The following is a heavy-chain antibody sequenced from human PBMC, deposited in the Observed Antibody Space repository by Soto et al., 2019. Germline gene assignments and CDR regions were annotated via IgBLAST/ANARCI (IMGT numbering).Heavy chain of an antibody. J-gene: IGHJ6*02. D-gene: IGHD6-13*01. V-gene: IGHV3-33*08. CDR2: IWYDGSNK. CDR1: GFTLRLHA. Sequence: QVQLVESGGGVIQPGRSLRLSCAASGFTLRLHAMHWVRQAPGKGLEWVAQIWYDGSNKYYTDSVKGRFTVSRDDFKNMVFLQMDSLRAEDTAVYYCARDGQQLTPYALDVWGQGTTVIVSS. CDR3: ARDGQQLTPYALDV.